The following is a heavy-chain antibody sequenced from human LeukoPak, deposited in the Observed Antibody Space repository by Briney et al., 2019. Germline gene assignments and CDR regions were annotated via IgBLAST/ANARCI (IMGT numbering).Heavy chain of an antibody. D-gene: IGHD4-17*01. V-gene: IGHV5-51*01. Sequence: GESLKISXKGSGYSFISYWIGWVRQRPGKGLEWMGIIYPGDSDTRYSPSFQGQVAISADKSISTAYLQWSSLKASDTAMYYCARHGPNAYGEDFDYWGQGTLVTVSS. J-gene: IGHJ4*02. CDR3: ARHGPNAYGEDFDY. CDR2: IYPGDSDT. CDR1: GYSFISYW.